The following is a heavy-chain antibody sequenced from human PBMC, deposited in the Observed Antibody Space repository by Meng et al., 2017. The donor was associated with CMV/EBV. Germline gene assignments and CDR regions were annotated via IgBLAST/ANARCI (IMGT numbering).Heavy chain of an antibody. Sequence: CLVSAASIGTGRYYWSWIRQDPGQGLEWIGYIYYSGSTFYNPSLKSRVTMSIDTSKNQFSMNLRSVTAADTAIYYCAKHGDYNWLDPWGQGTLVTVSS. J-gene: IGHJ5*02. CDR3: AKHGDYNWLDP. CDR2: IYYSGST. D-gene: IGHD3-3*01. V-gene: IGHV4-31*03. CDR1: AASIGTGRYY.